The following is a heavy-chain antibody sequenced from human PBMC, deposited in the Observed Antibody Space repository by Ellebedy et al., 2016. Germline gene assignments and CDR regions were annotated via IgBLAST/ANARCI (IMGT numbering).Heavy chain of an antibody. CDR2: ISGSGGST. V-gene: IGHV3-23*01. J-gene: IGHJ3*02. D-gene: IGHD6-19*01. Sequence: GGSLRLSCAASGFTFSSYAMSWVRQAPGKGLEWVSAISGSGGSTYYADSVKGRFTISRDNSKNTLYLQMNSLRAEDTAVYYCAIHKVPGIAVAGYTTDAFDIWGQGTMVTVSS. CDR3: AIHKVPGIAVAGYTTDAFDI. CDR1: GFTFSSYA.